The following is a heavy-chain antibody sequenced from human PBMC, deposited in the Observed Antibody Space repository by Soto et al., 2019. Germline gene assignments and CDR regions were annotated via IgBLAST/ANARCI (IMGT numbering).Heavy chain of an antibody. CDR2: ISAYNGNT. D-gene: IGHD6-6*01. V-gene: IGHV1-18*01. CDR3: ARDAAARPFEY. J-gene: IGHJ4*02. CDR1: GYTFTSYG. Sequence: ASVKISCKASGYTFTSYGVSWVRQAPGQGLEWMGWISAYNGNTNYAQKLQGRVTMTTDTSTSTAYMELRSLRSDDTAVYYCARDAAARPFEYWGQGTLVTVSS.